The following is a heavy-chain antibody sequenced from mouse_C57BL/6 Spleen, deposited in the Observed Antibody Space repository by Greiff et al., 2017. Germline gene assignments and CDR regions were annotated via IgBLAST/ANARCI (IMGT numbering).Heavy chain of an antibody. J-gene: IGHJ2*01. CDR2: IYPGSGST. D-gene: IGHD3-3*01. CDR3: ARGTDYFDY. Sequence: VKLMESGAELVKPGASVKMSCKASGYTFTSYWITWVKQRPGQGLEWIGDIYPGSGSTNYNEKFKSKATLTVDTSSSTAYMQLSSLTSEDSAVYYCARGTDYFDYWGQGTTLTVSS. CDR1: GYTFTSYW. V-gene: IGHV1-55*01.